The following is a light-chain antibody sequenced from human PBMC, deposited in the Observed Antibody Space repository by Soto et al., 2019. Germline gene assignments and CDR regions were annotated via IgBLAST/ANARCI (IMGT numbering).Light chain of an antibody. CDR1: TGVVTSGHY. CDR3: LLSFSGVEV. J-gene: IGLJ2*01. Sequence: QAVVTQEPSLTVSPGGTVTLTCGSSTGVVTSGHYPYWFQQRPGQAPRTLISDTSNRHSWTPARFSGSLLGGKAALTLSGAQPEDEADYYCLLSFSGVEVFGGGTKLTVL. CDR2: DTS. V-gene: IGLV7-46*01.